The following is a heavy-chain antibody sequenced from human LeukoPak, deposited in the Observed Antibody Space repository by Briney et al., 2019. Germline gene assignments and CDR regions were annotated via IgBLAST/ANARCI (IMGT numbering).Heavy chain of an antibody. V-gene: IGHV3-30*02. CDR2: IRCDGSNK. J-gene: IGHJ6*02. Sequence: GGSLRLSCAASGFTFSSYGMHWVRQAPGKGLEWVAFIRCDGSNKYYADSVKGRFTISRGNSKNTLYLQMNSLRAEDTAVYYCANQFCTTLNYYYYYGMDVWGQGTTVTVSS. CDR1: GFTFSSYG. CDR3: ANQFCTTLNYYYYYGMDV. D-gene: IGHD1-1*01.